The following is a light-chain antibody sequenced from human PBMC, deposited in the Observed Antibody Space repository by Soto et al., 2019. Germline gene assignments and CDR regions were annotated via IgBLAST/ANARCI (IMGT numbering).Light chain of an antibody. Sequence: QSVLTQPPSASGTPGQRVTISCSGSSSNIGSNYVYWYQQVPGTAPKLLIYRNNQRPSGVPDRFSGSKSGTSASLAISGLRSEDEAEYYCAAWDDSLSGVVFGGGTKLTVL. CDR2: RNN. V-gene: IGLV1-47*01. CDR1: SSNIGSNY. CDR3: AAWDDSLSGVV. J-gene: IGLJ2*01.